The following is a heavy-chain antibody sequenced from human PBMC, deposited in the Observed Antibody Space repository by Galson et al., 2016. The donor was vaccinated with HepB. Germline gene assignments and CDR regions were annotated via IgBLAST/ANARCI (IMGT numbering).Heavy chain of an antibody. CDR3: AKMRGHPTYHYHMDV. Sequence: SLRLSCAASGFTFSSYSMSWVRQAPGRGLEWVSGISGTADATYYADSVRGRFTISRDNSKNPLYLQMNSLRGDDPAVYYCAKMRGHPTYHYHMDVWGKGTTVTVSS. CDR1: GFTFSSYS. J-gene: IGHJ6*03. V-gene: IGHV3-23*01. CDR2: ISGTADAT.